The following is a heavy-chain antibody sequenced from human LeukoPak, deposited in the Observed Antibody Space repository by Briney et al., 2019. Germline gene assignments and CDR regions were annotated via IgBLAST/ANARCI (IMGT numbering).Heavy chain of an antibody. Sequence: PGGSLRLSCAASGFTFSSYAMSWVRQAPGKGLERVSAISGGGGSTYYADSVKGRFTISRDNSKNTLYLQMNSLRAEDTAVYYCARIVPRTLNWFDPWGQGTLVTVSS. CDR1: GFTFSSYA. CDR3: ARIVPRTLNWFDP. CDR2: ISGGGGST. D-gene: IGHD2-8*01. J-gene: IGHJ5*02. V-gene: IGHV3-23*01.